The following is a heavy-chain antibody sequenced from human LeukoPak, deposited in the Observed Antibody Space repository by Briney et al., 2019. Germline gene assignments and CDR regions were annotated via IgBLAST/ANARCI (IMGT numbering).Heavy chain of an antibody. CDR2: IWYDGSNK. CDR3: ARGMLQMDWLFSPPSRPLDY. D-gene: IGHD3/OR15-3a*01. V-gene: IGHV3-33*01. CDR1: GFTFSSYG. J-gene: IGHJ4*02. Sequence: GGSLRLSCAASGFTFSSYGMHWVRQAPGKGLEWVAVIWYDGSNKYYADSVKGRFTISRDNSKNTLYLQMNSLRAEDTAVYYCARGMLQMDWLFSPPSRPLDYWGQGTLVTVSS.